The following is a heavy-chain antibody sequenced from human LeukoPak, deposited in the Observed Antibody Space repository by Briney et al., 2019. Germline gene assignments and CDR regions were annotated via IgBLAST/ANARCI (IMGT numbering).Heavy chain of an antibody. J-gene: IGHJ4*02. CDR3: VRISTSVAGADY. CDR1: GFTFSTSW. Sequence: GGSLRLSCGASGFTFSTSWMSWVRQAPGKGLEWVANIKRDGSETYYVDSVEGRFTISRENTKNLLFLQMDSLRAEDTAVYFCVRISTSVAGADYWGQGTLVTVSS. CDR2: IKRDGSET. V-gene: IGHV3-7*01. D-gene: IGHD6-19*01.